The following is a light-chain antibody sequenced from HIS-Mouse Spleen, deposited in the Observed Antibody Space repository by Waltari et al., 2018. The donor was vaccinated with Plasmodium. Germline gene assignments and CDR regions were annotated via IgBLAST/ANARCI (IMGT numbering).Light chain of an antibody. CDR3: QQYNNWSFT. CDR1: QSVSSN. CDR2: GAS. Sequence: EIVMTQSPANLSVSPGGRSRLSCRASQSVSSNLAWYQQKPGQAPRLLIYGASTRATGIPARFSGSGSGTEFTLTISSLQSEDFAVYYCQQYNNWSFTFGPGTKVDIK. V-gene: IGKV3-15*01. J-gene: IGKJ3*01.